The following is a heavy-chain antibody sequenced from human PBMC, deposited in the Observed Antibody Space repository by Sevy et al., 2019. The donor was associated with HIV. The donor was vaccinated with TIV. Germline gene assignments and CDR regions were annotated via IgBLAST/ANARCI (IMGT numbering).Heavy chain of an antibody. Sequence: GGSLRLSCAASGFTLSSYSMSWVRQAPGKGLEWVSYISSSASTIYYADSVKGRFPISRDNAKNSLYLQMNSLRDEDTAVYYCARIRHCSAGICYVNAFDIWGQGTMVTVSS. CDR3: ARIRHCSAGICYVNAFDI. J-gene: IGHJ3*02. D-gene: IGHD2-15*01. CDR1: GFTLSSYS. V-gene: IGHV3-48*02. CDR2: ISSSASTI.